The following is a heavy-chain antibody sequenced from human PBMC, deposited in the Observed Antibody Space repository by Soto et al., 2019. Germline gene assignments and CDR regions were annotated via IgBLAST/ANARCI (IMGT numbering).Heavy chain of an antibody. D-gene: IGHD1-26*01. CDR1: GGSISSISYY. CDR2: IYYSGST. Sequence: SETLSLTCTVSGGSISSISYYWGWIRQPPGKGVELIGSIYYSGSTQYNPSLKSRVTISVDTSKNQFSLKLSSVTAADTAVYYCARHFTPETELIPWVYCYYGIDXWGQGTRVTVS. J-gene: IGHJ6*02. CDR3: ARHFTPETELIPWVYCYYGIDX. V-gene: IGHV4-39*01.